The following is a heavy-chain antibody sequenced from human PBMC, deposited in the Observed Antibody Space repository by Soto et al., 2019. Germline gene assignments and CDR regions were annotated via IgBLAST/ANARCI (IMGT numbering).Heavy chain of an antibody. CDR3: ARRVTMVRGVIIDYFDS. CDR1: GYSFTNYW. CDR2: VNPSDSYT. V-gene: IGHV5-10-1*01. D-gene: IGHD3-10*01. Sequence: GGSLKISCQGSGYSFTNYWISWVRQMPGKGLEWMGKVNPSDSYTYYSPSFQGHVTISTDKSISTAYLQWSSLKASDTAMYYCARRVTMVRGVIIDYFDSWGQGTLVTVSS. J-gene: IGHJ4*02.